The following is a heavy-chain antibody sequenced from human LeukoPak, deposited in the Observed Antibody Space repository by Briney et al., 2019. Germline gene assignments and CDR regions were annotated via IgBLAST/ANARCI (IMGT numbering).Heavy chain of an antibody. J-gene: IGHJ3*02. D-gene: IGHD2-15*01. CDR1: GFTFGSYA. V-gene: IGHV3-30-3*02. CDR3: AKVKDIVVVVAFFDI. Sequence: GGSLRLSCAASGFTFGSYAMHWVRQAPGKGLEWVAVMSFDGIHIYYADSVKGRFTISRVNSKNTLYLQMNSLRAEDTAVYYCAKVKDIVVVVAFFDIWGQGTMVTVSS. CDR2: MSFDGIHI.